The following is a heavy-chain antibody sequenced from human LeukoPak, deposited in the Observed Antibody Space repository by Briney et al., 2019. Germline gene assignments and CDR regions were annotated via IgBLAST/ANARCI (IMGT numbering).Heavy chain of an antibody. J-gene: IGHJ4*02. CDR3: ARVLEQLLDY. CDR1: GYTFTSYY. Sequence: ASVKVSCKASGYTFTSYYMHLVRHAPGQGLEWIGIINTSGGSTSYAQKFQGRVTMTRDMSTSTVYMELSSLRSEDTAVYYCARVLEQLLDYWGQGTLVTVSS. D-gene: IGHD6-6*01. V-gene: IGHV1-46*01. CDR2: INTSGGST.